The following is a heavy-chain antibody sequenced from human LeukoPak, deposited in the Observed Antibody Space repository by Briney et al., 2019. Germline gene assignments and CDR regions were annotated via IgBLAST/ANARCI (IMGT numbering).Heavy chain of an antibody. V-gene: IGHV4-34*01. D-gene: IGHD3-16*01. CDR3: ARGRPYDYVWASYGVSAPYYYYGMDV. Sequence: PSETLSLTCAVYGGSFSGYYWSWIRQPPGKGLEWIGEINHSGSTNYNPSLKSRVTISVDTSKNQFSLKLSSVTAADTAVYYCARGRPYDYVWASYGVSAPYYYYGMDVWGKGTTVTVSS. CDR2: INHSGST. CDR1: GGSFSGYY. J-gene: IGHJ6*04.